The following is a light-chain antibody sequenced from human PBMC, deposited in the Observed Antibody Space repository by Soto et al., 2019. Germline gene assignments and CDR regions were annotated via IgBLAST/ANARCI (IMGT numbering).Light chain of an antibody. CDR3: QQIYTAPYT. V-gene: IGKV1-39*01. CDR1: RSISNY. J-gene: IGKJ3*01. CDR2: GAS. Sequence: DIQMTQSPSSLSASVGDAVSLTCRASRSISNYLNWYQQKPGRAPKLLISGASSLQRGVPSRFSGSVSGTTFTLTITSLQPDDFAIYFCQQIYTAPYTFGPGTKVEIK.